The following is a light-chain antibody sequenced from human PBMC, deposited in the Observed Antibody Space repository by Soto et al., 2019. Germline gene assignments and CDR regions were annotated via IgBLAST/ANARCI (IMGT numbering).Light chain of an antibody. CDR3: QESYSTPLT. Sequence: DIQMTQSPSTLSASVGDRFTITCRTSQSISRYLNWYQQKPGRAPKLLIYGASTLESGVPSRFSGSGSGTDFTLTINNLQPEDFASYFCQESYSTPLTFGGGTKVDIK. CDR1: QSISRY. CDR2: GAS. V-gene: IGKV1-39*01. J-gene: IGKJ4*01.